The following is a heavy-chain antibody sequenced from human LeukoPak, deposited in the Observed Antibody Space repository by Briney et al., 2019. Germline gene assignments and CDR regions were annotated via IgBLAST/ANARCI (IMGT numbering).Heavy chain of an antibody. CDR2: ISSSSSYI. CDR3: ARDNRLLAADY. V-gene: IGHV3-21*01. D-gene: IGHD2/OR15-2a*01. J-gene: IGHJ4*02. CDR1: GFTFSSYS. Sequence: GGSLRLSCAASGFTFSSYSMNWVRQAPGKGLEWVSSISSSSSYIYYADSVKGRFTISRDNAKNSLYLQMNSLRAEGTAVYYCARDNRLLAADYWGQGTLVTVSS.